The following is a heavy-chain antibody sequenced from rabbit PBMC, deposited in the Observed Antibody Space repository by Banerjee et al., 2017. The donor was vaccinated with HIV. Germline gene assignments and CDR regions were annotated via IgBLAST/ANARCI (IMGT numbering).Heavy chain of an antibody. D-gene: IGHD6-1*01. J-gene: IGHJ4*01. CDR2: IYPGFGIR. CDR3: ARGGDYAGYGYALNL. CDR1: GFSFGTTYY. V-gene: IGHV1S40*01. Sequence: QSLEESGGDLVKPGASLTLTCTASGFSFGTTYYICWVRQAPGKGLEWIAYIYPGFGIRNYANSVKGRFTISKTSSTTVTLQMTSLTAADTATYFCARGGDYAGYGYALNLWGQGTLVTVS.